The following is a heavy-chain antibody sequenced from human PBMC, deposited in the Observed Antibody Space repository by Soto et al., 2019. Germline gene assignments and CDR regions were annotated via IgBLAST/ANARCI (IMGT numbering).Heavy chain of an antibody. Sequence: PGGSLRLSCAASGFTFSNAWMSWVRQAPGKGLEWVGRIKSKTDGGTTDYAAPVKGRFTISRDDSKNTLYLQMNSLKTEDTAVYYCTAVIAVAGTPFFDYWGQGTQVTVSS. D-gene: IGHD6-19*01. CDR2: IKSKTDGGTT. CDR1: GFTFSNAW. V-gene: IGHV3-15*01. J-gene: IGHJ4*02. CDR3: TAVIAVAGTPFFDY.